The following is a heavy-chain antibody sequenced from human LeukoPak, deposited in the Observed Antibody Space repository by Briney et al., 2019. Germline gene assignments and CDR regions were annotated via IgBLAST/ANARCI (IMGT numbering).Heavy chain of an antibody. CDR3: ARSVQSLLAVAATTPIDY. D-gene: IGHD6-19*01. Sequence: GASVKVSCKASGYTFTSYGISWVRQAPGQGLEWMGWISAYNGNTNYAQKLQGRVTMTTDTSTSTAYMELRSLRSDDTAVCYCARSVQSLLAVAATTPIDYWGQGTLVTVSS. J-gene: IGHJ4*02. CDR1: GYTFTSYG. CDR2: ISAYNGNT. V-gene: IGHV1-18*01.